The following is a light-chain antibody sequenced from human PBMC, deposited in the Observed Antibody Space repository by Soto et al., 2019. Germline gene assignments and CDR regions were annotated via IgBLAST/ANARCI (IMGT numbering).Light chain of an antibody. Sequence: EVVLTQSPATLSLSPGERATLSCRASQNVRTFLDWYQQKPGQAPRLLIYGASNRATGIPARFSGSGSGTDFTLTISSLAPEDFAVYYCQQHSHWPPWTFGQGTRVE. J-gene: IGKJ1*01. CDR2: GAS. CDR1: QNVRTF. V-gene: IGKV3-11*01. CDR3: QQHSHWPPWT.